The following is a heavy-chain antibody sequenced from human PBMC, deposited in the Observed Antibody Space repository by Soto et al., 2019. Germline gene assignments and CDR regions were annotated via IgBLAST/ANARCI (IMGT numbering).Heavy chain of an antibody. V-gene: IGHV4-31*01. J-gene: IGHJ4*02. CDR3: ATTTGSGRLDF. Sequence: QVELQESGPGRVKPSQTLSLTCTVSGESITTGGYWSWVRLLPGKGLEWIGYIFYSGSTYYNPSPSLNGLLSMSVDMSKNQFSLNLISVIAADTAVYFCATTTGSGRLDFWGQGTLVTVSS. D-gene: IGHD3-10*01. CDR2: IFYSGST. CDR1: GESITTGGY.